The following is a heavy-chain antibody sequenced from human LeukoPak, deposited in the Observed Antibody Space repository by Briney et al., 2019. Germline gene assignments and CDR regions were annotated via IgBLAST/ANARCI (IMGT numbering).Heavy chain of an antibody. CDR3: ARQAYSGSYDWNY. D-gene: IGHD1-26*01. J-gene: IGHJ4*02. V-gene: IGHV5-51*01. Sequence: HGESLKISCRGSGYSFTTYWIGWVRQMPGRGLEWMGIIYPGDSDTRYSPSFQGQVTMSVDKSINTAYLQWSSLKASDTAMYYCARQAYSGSYDWNYWGQGTLVTVSS. CDR2: IYPGDSDT. CDR1: GYSFTTYW.